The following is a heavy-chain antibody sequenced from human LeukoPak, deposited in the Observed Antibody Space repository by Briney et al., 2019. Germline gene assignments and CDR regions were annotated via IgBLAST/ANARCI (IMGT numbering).Heavy chain of an antibody. D-gene: IGHD6-13*01. CDR2: IRYDGSNK. Sequence: GSLRLSCAASGFTFSSYGMHWVRQAPGKGLEWVAFIRYDGSNKYYADSVKGRFTISRDNSKNTLYLQMNSLRAEDTAVYYCAKYQIDSSSWYVHFDYWGQGTLVTVSS. J-gene: IGHJ4*02. CDR3: AKYQIDSSSWYVHFDY. V-gene: IGHV3-30*02. CDR1: GFTFSSYG.